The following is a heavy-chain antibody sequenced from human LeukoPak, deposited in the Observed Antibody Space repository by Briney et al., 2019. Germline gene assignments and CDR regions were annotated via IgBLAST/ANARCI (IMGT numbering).Heavy chain of an antibody. J-gene: IGHJ4*02. V-gene: IGHV4-34*01. Sequence: QSSETLSLTCTVSGGSISGYYWSWIRQPPGKGLEWIGEINHSGSTNYSPSLKSRVTISVDTSKNQFSLKLSSVTAADTAVYYCARDDGSYRYDYWGQGTLVTVSS. D-gene: IGHD1-26*01. CDR1: GGSISGYY. CDR3: ARDDGSYRYDY. CDR2: INHSGST.